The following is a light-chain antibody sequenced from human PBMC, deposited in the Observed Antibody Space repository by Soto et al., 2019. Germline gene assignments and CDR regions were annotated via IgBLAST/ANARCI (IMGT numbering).Light chain of an antibody. CDR2: DAS. Sequence: EIVLTQSPGTLSLSPGERATLSCRASQSVSSSYLAWYQQKPGQAPRLLIYDASSRATGIPDRFSSSGSGTDFTLTISRLEPEDFAVYNCQQYGSSPLTFGGGTKVEIK. CDR3: QQYGSSPLT. CDR1: QSVSSSY. V-gene: IGKV3-20*01. J-gene: IGKJ4*01.